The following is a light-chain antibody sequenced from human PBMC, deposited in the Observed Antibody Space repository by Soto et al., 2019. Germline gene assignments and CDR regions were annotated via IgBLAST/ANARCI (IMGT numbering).Light chain of an antibody. Sequence: QSVLTQPPSASATPGQRVTISCSGSSSNIGSNTVNWYQQLPGTAPKLLIYKSNQRPSGVPDRFSGSKSGTSASLAISGLQSEDEAEYYCAAWDDSLNGRVFGGGTKLTVL. CDR1: SSNIGSNT. CDR2: KSN. J-gene: IGLJ3*02. V-gene: IGLV1-44*01. CDR3: AAWDDSLNGRV.